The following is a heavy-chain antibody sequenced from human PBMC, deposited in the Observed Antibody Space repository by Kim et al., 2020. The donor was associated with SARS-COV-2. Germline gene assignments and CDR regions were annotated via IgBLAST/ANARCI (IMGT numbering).Heavy chain of an antibody. CDR1: GFTFSTYG. CDR3: VRDKWGPYCSSISCSHLDV. D-gene: IGHD2-2*01. J-gene: IGHJ6*02. CDR2: IWFDGSKT. V-gene: IGHV3-33*01. Sequence: GGSLRLSCAASGFTFSTYGIHWVRQGPGKGLEWVAVIWFDGSKTYYTDSVKGRFTISRDNSKNTASLQMNSLRAEDTAVYYCVRDKWGPYCSSISCSHLDVWGQGTTFTVSS.